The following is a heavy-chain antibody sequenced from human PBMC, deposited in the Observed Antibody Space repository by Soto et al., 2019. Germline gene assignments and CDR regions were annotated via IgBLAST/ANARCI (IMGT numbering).Heavy chain of an antibody. CDR2: IWHDGGNK. Sequence: GWSLRLSCASSVFTFISYGMHWVRQAPGKGLEWVAFIWHDGGNKFYAESVKGRFTISRDNSKNTLYLQMTSLSAEDTAMYYCARDGDVNTGFGKDYWGQGTLVTVS. CDR3: ARDGDVNTGFGKDY. CDR1: VFTFISYG. V-gene: IGHV3-33*01. D-gene: IGHD3-16*01. J-gene: IGHJ4*02.